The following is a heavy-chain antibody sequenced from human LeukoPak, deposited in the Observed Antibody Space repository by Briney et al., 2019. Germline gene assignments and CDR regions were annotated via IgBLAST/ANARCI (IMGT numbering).Heavy chain of an antibody. CDR2: IYYSGST. CDR3: AREARYFDWSFDY. CDR1: GYSISSSNW. D-gene: IGHD3-9*01. V-gene: IGHV4-28*03. J-gene: IGHJ4*02. Sequence: SETLSLTCAVSGYSISSSNWWGWIRQPPGKGLEWIGYIYYSGSTYYNPSLKSRVTMSVDTSKNQFSLKLSSVTAADTAVYYCAREARYFDWSFDYWGQGTLVTVSS.